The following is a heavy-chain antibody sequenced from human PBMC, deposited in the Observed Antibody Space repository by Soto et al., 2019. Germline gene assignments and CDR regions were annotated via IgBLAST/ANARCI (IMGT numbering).Heavy chain of an antibody. CDR1: GGSISRGGYY. Sequence: LSLTCSVSGGSISRGGYYWSWIRQHPGKGLEYIGYSSYTGSTDYNPSLKSRVTISLDTSMNQFSLSLRSVTAADTAIYYCARVGYTYGLDSWGQGTLVTVSS. D-gene: IGHD5-18*01. CDR3: ARVGYTYGLDS. V-gene: IGHV4-31*03. CDR2: SSYTGST. J-gene: IGHJ4*02.